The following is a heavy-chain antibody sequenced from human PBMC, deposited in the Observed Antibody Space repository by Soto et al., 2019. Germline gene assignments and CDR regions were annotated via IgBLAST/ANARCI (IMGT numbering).Heavy chain of an antibody. Sequence: SVKVSCKASGGTFSSYAISWVRQAPGQGLEWMGGIIPIFGTANYAQKFQGRVTITADESTSTAYMELSSLRSEDTAVYYCARGEVGTTTSPTPSYFGMDVWGQGTTVTVSS. CDR3: ARGEVGTTTSPTPSYFGMDV. CDR2: IIPIFGTA. CDR1: GGTFSSYA. V-gene: IGHV1-69*13. D-gene: IGHD1-7*01. J-gene: IGHJ6*02.